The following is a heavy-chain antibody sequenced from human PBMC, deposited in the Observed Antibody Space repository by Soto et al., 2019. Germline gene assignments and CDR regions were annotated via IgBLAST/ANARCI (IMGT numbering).Heavy chain of an antibody. CDR2: ISSSSYI. CDR3: ARDDVSSSWYPNWFDP. CDR1: GFTFSSYS. J-gene: IGHJ5*02. D-gene: IGHD6-13*01. Sequence: GGSLRLSCAASGFTFSSYSMNWVRQAPGKGLEWVSSISSSSYIYYADSVKGRFTISRDNAKNSLYLQMDSLRAEDTAVYYCARDDVSSSWYPNWFDPWGQGTLVTVSS. V-gene: IGHV3-21*01.